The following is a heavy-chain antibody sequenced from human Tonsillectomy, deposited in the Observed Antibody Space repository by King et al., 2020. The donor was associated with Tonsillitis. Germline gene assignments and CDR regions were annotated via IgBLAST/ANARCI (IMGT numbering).Heavy chain of an antibody. CDR1: GGSISSYY. CDR2: IYTSGST. Sequence: VQLQESGPGLVKPSETLSLTCTVSGGSISSYYWSWIRQPAGKGLEWIGRIYTSGSTNYNPSLKIRVTMSVDTSKNQFSLKLSSVTAADTAVYYCARDRKARVGAQFPFDIWGQGTMVTVSS. CDR3: ARDRKARVGAQFPFDI. V-gene: IGHV4-4*07. D-gene: IGHD1-26*01. J-gene: IGHJ3*02.